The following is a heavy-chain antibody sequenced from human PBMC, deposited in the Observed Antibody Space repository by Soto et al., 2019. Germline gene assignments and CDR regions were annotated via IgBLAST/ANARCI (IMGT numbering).Heavy chain of an antibody. D-gene: IGHD3-22*01. CDR2: IYYSGST. J-gene: IGHJ4*02. Sequence: QVQLQESGPGLVKPSETLSLTCTVSGGSILSYYWSCVRQPPGKELEYIGHIYYSGSTTYNPSLKSRVTISVDTSKEQFSLKLTSVTAADTAVYYCATYDSTGKFDYWGQGTLVTVSS. CDR1: GGSILSYY. CDR3: ATYDSTGKFDY. V-gene: IGHV4-59*01.